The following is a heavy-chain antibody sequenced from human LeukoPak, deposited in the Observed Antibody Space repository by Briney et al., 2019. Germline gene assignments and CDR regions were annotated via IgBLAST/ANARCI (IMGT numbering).Heavy chain of an antibody. D-gene: IGHD6-19*01. CDR3: ARGGIQVSGIDEFDY. CDR1: GFTFIDYD. V-gene: IGHV3-13*01. J-gene: IGHJ4*02. CDR2: IGIRGDT. Sequence: QPGGSLRLSCAASGFTFIDYDMHWVCQVIGKGLEWVSAIGIRGDTHYSGSVKGRFTISRENAESSLYLQMNSLRAEDTAVYYCARGGIQVSGIDEFDYWGQGTLVTVSS.